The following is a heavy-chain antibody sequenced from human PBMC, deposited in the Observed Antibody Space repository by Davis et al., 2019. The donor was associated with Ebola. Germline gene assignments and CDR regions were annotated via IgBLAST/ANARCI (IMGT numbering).Heavy chain of an antibody. J-gene: IGHJ4*01. CDR3: AGHPKVNGAPDY. V-gene: IGHV4-4*02. CDR1: GGSISSSNW. CDR2: IYHSGST. D-gene: IGHD2-8*01. Sequence: MPSETLSLTCAVSGGSISSSNWWSWVRQPPGKGLEWIGEIYHSGSTNYNPSLKSRVTISVDTSKNQFSLKLSSVTAADTAVYYCAGHPKVNGAPDYWGHGTLVTVSS.